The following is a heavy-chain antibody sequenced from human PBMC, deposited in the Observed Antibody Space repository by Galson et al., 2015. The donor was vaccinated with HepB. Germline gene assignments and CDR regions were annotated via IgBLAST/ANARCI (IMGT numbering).Heavy chain of an antibody. V-gene: IGHV1-46*04. J-gene: IGHJ6*02. D-gene: IGHD6-25*01. CDR3: ARGGSSDHYGMDV. CDR1: GYTFTSYY. Sequence: SVKVSCKASGYTFTSYYMHWVRQAPGQGLEWMGIINPSGGSTSYAQKLQGRVTMTRDTSTSTVYMELSSLRSGDTAVYYCARGGSSDHYGMDVWGQGTTVTVSS. CDR2: INPSGGST.